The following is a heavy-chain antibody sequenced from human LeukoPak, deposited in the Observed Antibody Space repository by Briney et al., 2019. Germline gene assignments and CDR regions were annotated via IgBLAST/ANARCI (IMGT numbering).Heavy chain of an antibody. CDR2: INHSGST. V-gene: IGHV4-34*01. CDR3: ARVQELLRAMVDY. Sequence: KSSETLSLTCAVYGGSFSGYYWSWIRQPPGKGLEWIGEINHSGSTNYNPSLKSRVTISVDTSKNQFSLKLSSVTAADTAVYYCARVQELLRAMVDYWGQGTLVTVSS. CDR1: GGSFSGYY. J-gene: IGHJ4*02. D-gene: IGHD1-26*01.